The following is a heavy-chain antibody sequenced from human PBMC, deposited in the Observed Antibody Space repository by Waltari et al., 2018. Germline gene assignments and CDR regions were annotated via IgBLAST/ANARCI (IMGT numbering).Heavy chain of an antibody. Sequence: QVQLVTSGAEVKKPGASVKVSCKASGYSFTSRDINWMRQAPGQGLEWMGWMSPNSGDTVHERKFQGRVAMTRDTSISTAYMELGSLRAEDRAGDYWARGLSSGWDWGQGTLVTVSS. V-gene: IGHV1-8*01. CDR2: MSPNSGDT. D-gene: IGHD6-19*01. CDR1: GYSFTSRD. J-gene: IGHJ4*02. CDR3: ARGLSSGWD.